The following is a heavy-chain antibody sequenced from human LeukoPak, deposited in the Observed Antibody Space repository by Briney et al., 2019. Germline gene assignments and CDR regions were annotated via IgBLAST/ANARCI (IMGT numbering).Heavy chain of an antibody. D-gene: IGHD5-18*01. CDR3: AKNSGYSYGSYFDY. Sequence: PGGSLRLSCAASGFTFSSYGMHWVRQAPGKGLEWVAFIRYDGRNKYYADSVKGRFTISRDNSKNTLYLQMNSLRAEDTAVYYCAKNSGYSYGSYFDYWGQGTLVTVSS. CDR2: IRYDGRNK. V-gene: IGHV3-30*02. CDR1: GFTFSSYG. J-gene: IGHJ4*02.